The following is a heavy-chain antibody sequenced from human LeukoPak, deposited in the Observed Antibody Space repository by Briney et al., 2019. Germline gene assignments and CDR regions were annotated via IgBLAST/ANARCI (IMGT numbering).Heavy chain of an antibody. CDR1: GFTFSTYW. V-gene: IGHV3-74*01. CDR3: AREWALPGAYYMDV. CDR2: ISSDGRNT. Sequence: PGGSLRLSCAASGFTFSTYWMHWVRQAPGKGLVWVSRISSDGRNTIYADSVKGRFTISRDSANNTLFLQMNSLRGDDTAVYYCAREWALPGAYYMDVWGKGTTATVSS. J-gene: IGHJ6*03. D-gene: IGHD7-27*01.